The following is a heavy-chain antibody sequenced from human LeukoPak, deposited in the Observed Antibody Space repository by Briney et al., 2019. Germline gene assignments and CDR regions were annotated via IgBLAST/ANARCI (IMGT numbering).Heavy chain of an antibody. J-gene: IGHJ4*02. CDR2: ISYSSSTI. Sequence: GGFLRLSCAASGFTFSSYSMNWVRQAPGKGLELVSYISYSSSTIYYADSVKGRFTISRDNAKNSPYQQMNSLRDEDTAVYYCARDERAGSGWYFVYWGQGTLVTVSS. V-gene: IGHV3-48*02. CDR3: ARDERAGSGWYFVY. D-gene: IGHD6-19*01. CDR1: GFTFSSYS.